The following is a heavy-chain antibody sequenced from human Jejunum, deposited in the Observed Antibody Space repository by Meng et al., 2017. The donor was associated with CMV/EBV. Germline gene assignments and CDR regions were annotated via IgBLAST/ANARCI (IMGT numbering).Heavy chain of an antibody. V-gene: IGHV3-30*02. CDR3: AKDRVFDY. CDR2: IRFDGNNE. J-gene: IGHJ4*02. Sequence: SWAASGLTFSSYGMHWVRQAPGKGLEWVACIRFDGNNEYYADSVQGRFTVSRDNSKNTLYLQMNSLRAEDTAVYYCAKDRVFDYWGQGTLVTVSS. CDR1: GLTFSSYG.